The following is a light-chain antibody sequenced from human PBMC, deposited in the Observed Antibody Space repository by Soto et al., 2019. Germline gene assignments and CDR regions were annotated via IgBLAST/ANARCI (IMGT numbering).Light chain of an antibody. Sequence: DIQMTQSPSTLSASVGDRVTITCRASQSISSWLAWYQQKPGKAPKLLIYKASSLESGVPSRFSGSGSGTEFTLTISSLQPDDFAIYFCQWYSGYPFTFGAGTKVDIK. CDR2: KAS. V-gene: IGKV1-5*03. CDR3: QWYSGYPFT. CDR1: QSISSW. J-gene: IGKJ3*01.